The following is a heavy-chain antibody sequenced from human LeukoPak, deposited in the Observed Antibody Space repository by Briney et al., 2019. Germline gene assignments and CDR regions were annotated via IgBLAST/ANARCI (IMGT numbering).Heavy chain of an antibody. CDR1: GGSFSGYY. CDR2: INHSGST. V-gene: IGHV4-34*01. D-gene: IGHD2-15*01. CDR3: ARHPSIYCSGGSCYGY. Sequence: KPSETLSLTCAVYGGSFSGYYWSWIRQPPGKGLEWIGEINHSGSTNYNPSLKSRVTISVDTSKNQFSLKLSSVTAADTAVYYCARHPSIYCSGGSCYGYWGQGTLVTVSS. J-gene: IGHJ4*02.